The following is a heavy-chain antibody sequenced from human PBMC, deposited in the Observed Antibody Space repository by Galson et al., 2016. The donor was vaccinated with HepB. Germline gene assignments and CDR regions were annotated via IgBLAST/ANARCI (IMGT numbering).Heavy chain of an antibody. J-gene: IGHJ6*02. CDR3: ARGHIVATVDYYYYGLDV. D-gene: IGHD5-12*01. V-gene: IGHV1-3*01. CDR1: GYTFTNYA. Sequence: CKASGYTFTNYAMHWVRQAPGQRLEWMGWINAGNGNTKYSQKFQGRVTITRDTSASTAYMELSSLRSEDTAVYYCARGHIVATVDYYYYGLDVWGQGTTVTVSS. CDR2: INAGNGNT.